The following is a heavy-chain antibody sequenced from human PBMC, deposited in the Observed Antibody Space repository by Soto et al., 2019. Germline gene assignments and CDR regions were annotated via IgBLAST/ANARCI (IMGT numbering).Heavy chain of an antibody. V-gene: IGHV4-31*03. Sequence: PSETLSLTCTVSGGSISSGDYYWSWIRQHPGKGLGWIGTIYFSGTTYYNPSLKSRVTISVDTSKSQFSLKLSSVTAADTAVYYCARRDRSGFSYWLDTWGQGTLVTVS. CDR2: IYFSGTT. CDR3: ARRDRSGFSYWLDT. D-gene: IGHD3-22*01. J-gene: IGHJ5*02. CDR1: GGSISSGDYY.